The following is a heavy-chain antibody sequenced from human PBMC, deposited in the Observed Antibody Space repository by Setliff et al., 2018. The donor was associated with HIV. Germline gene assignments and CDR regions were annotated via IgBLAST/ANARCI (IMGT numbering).Heavy chain of an antibody. D-gene: IGHD3-3*01. V-gene: IGHV7-4-1*02. CDR3: ARVGSYDFWSGLYYYYYYMDV. J-gene: IGHJ6*03. Sequence: ASVKVSCKASGYTFATYSMNWVRQAPGQGLEWMGWINTNTGNPTYAQGFTGRFVFSLDTSVSTAYLQISSLKAEDTAVYYCARVGSYDFWSGLYYYYYYMDVWGKGTTVTV. CDR1: GYTFATYS. CDR2: INTNTGNP.